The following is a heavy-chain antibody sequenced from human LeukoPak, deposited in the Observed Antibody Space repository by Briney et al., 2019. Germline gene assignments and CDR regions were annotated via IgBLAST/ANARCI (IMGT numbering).Heavy chain of an antibody. Sequence: GGSLRLSCAASGFTFSGSAMHWVRQASGKGLEWVGRIRSKANSYATAYAASVKGRFTISRDDSKNKAYLQMNSLKTEDTAVYYCTRLSFSSSWQDWGQGTLVTVSS. CDR3: TRLSFSSSWQD. CDR2: IRSKANSYAT. J-gene: IGHJ4*02. D-gene: IGHD6-13*01. CDR1: GFTFSGSA. V-gene: IGHV3-73*01.